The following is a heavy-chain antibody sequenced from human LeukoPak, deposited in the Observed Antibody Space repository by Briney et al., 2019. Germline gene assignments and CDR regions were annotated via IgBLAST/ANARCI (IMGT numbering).Heavy chain of an antibody. Sequence: GGTLRLSCAASGFTFSSYGMSWVRQAPGKGLEWVSAISGNGGSTYYADSVKGRFTISRDNSKNTLYLQMNSLRAEDTALYYCAKGSSWRYYYYYYMDVWGKGTTVTISS. V-gene: IGHV3-23*01. J-gene: IGHJ6*03. CDR2: ISGNGGST. CDR3: AKGSSWRYYYYYYMDV. D-gene: IGHD6-13*01. CDR1: GFTFSSYG.